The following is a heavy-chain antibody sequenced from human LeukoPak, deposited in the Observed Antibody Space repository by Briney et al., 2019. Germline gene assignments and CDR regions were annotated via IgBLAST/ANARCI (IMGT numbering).Heavy chain of an antibody. V-gene: IGHV3-23*01. D-gene: IGHD5-18*01. CDR2: IGDSGGST. Sequence: PGGSLRLSCAASGFTFSNYAMSWARQVPGKGLEWVSGIGDSGGSTYYADSVKGRFTISRDNSKNTLYLQMNSLRAEDTAVYYCARDRVGPGYSFDYWGQGTLVTVSS. J-gene: IGHJ4*02. CDR1: GFTFSNYA. CDR3: ARDRVGPGYSFDY.